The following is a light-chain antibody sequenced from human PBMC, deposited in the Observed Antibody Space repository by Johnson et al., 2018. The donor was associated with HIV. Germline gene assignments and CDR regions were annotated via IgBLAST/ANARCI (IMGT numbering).Light chain of an antibody. Sequence: QPVLTQPPSVSAAPGQKVTISCSGSSSNVGNNVVSWYQQLPGTAPKVLIYEDNKRPSGIPDRFSGSKSGPSATLGITGLQNGDEADYYCGTWDSSLSAGWVFGTWTKVTVL. CDR3: GTWDSSLSAGWV. J-gene: IGLJ1*01. V-gene: IGLV1-51*02. CDR2: EDN. CDR1: SSNVGNNV.